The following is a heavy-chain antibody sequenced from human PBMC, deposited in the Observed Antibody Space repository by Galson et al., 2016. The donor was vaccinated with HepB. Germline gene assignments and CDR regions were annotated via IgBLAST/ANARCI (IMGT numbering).Heavy chain of an antibody. V-gene: IGHV3-23*01. D-gene: IGHD2-2*01. CDR1: GFTFSSYA. J-gene: IGHJ4*02. CDR3: ARDRGFYSSTWD. Sequence: SLRLSCAASGFTFSSYAMNWVRQAPGKGLEWVSSISGDGAPYYVDSMKGRFTISSDNSKDTLYLQMISLRAADTAVYYCARDRGFYSSTWDWGQGTLVTVSS. CDR2: ISGDGAP.